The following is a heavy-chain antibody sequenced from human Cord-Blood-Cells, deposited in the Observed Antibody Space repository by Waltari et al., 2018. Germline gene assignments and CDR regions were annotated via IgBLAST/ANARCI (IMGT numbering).Heavy chain of an antibody. Sequence: QLQLVQSGAEVQKPGASVKVSCKESGYTFTSYYMHWVRQAPGQGLEWMGIINPSGGSTSYAQKFQGRVTMTRDTSTSTVYMELSSLRSEDTAVYYCARVGDYDSSGYYAFDIWGQGTMVTVSS. D-gene: IGHD3-22*01. J-gene: IGHJ3*02. CDR2: INPSGGST. CDR3: ARVGDYDSSGYYAFDI. V-gene: IGHV1-46*01. CDR1: GYTFTSYY.